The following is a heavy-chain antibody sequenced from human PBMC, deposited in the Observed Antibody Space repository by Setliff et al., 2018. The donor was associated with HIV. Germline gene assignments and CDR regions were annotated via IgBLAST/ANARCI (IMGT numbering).Heavy chain of an antibody. CDR3: ARHSSVRTWGTSDAFGV. D-gene: IGHD1-7*01. CDR2: IYYSGSS. CDR1: GGSISSYY. V-gene: IGHV4-59*01. Sequence: PSETLSLTCTVSGGSISSYYWSWIRQPPGKGLEWIGYIYYSGSSNYNPSLKSRVTISVGTSKNQFSLKLSSVTAANTAVYYCARHSSVRTWGTSDAFGVWGQGKMVTVSS. J-gene: IGHJ3*01.